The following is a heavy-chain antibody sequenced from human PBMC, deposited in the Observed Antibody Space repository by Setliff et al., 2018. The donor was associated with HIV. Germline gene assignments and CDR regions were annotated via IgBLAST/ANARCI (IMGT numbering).Heavy chain of an antibody. J-gene: IGHJ4*02. CDR2: ISPDGSAT. Sequence: PGGSLRLSCAASGFTFSSAWMGWVRQAPAKGLEWVANISPDGSATYYVDSVKGRFTISRDNAKNSLYLQLNSLRVEDTAMYYCARLPQDVRSSIDFWGQGTLVTVSS. CDR1: GFTFSSAW. CDR3: ARLPQDVRSSIDF. V-gene: IGHV3-7*01. D-gene: IGHD6-6*01.